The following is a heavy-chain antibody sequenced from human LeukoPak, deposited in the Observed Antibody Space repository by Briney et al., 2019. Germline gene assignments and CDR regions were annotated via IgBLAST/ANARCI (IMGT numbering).Heavy chain of an antibody. D-gene: IGHD2-8*01. CDR2: ISAGNI. V-gene: IGHV1-3*01. CDR1: GYTLIYYP. CDR3: ARVAYVMDV. J-gene: IGHJ6*02. Sequence: ASVKVSCKASGYTLIYYPMHWLRQAPGQRFEWMGWISAGNIKYSQNFQDRINITRDTSASTVNMELSSLTSADTAVYYCARVAYVMDVWGQGTTVVVSS.